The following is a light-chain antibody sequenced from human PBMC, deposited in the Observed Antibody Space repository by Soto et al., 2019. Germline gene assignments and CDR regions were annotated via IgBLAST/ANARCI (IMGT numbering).Light chain of an antibody. Sequence: EIVLTQSPGTLSLSPGERATLSCRASQSVSNNYLAWYQQKLGQAPRLLISGASSRATGIPDRFSGSGSGTDVTLTIRRLEPEDFAVYYCQQYGSSPRTFVQGTKVEIK. CDR1: QSVSNNY. CDR2: GAS. CDR3: QQYGSSPRT. J-gene: IGKJ1*01. V-gene: IGKV3-20*01.